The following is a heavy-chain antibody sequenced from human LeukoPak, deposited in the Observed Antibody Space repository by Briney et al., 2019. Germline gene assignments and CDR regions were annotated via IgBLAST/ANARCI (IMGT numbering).Heavy chain of an antibody. D-gene: IGHD3-10*01. CDR2: IYYSGST. CDR1: GGSISSYY. V-gene: IGHV4-59*12. Sequence: SETLSLTCTVSGGSISSYYWSWIRQPPGKGLEWIGYIYYSGSTNYNPSLKSRVTISVDTSKNQFSLKLSSVTAADTAVYYCARDPVLLWFGELSYYYGMDVWGQGTTVTVSS. CDR3: ARDPVLLWFGELSYYYGMDV. J-gene: IGHJ6*02.